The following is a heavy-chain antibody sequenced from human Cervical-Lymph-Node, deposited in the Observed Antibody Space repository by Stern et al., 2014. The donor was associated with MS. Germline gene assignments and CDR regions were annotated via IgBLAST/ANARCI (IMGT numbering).Heavy chain of an antibody. V-gene: IGHV4-59*01. CDR1: GGSISRYY. J-gene: IGHJ6*02. Sequence: VQLVESGPGLVRASETLSLASPLSGGSISRYYWSRIRQTPGKGLEWIGYIYYSGRTKYNPSPKSRVTMSGDLSKKQFSLKVSSVTADDTAVYFWARDFDGYGMDVWGQGTTVTVSS. CDR2: IYYSGRT. D-gene: IGHD4-17*01. CDR3: ARDFDGYGMDV.